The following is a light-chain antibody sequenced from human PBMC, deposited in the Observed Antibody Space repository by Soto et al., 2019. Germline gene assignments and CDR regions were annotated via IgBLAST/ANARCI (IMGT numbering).Light chain of an antibody. J-gene: IGKJ4*01. CDR1: QSVSSN. Sequence: EIVMTQSPATLSVSPGERATLSCRASQSVSSNLAWYQQRPGQAPRLLIYGASNRATGIPDRFSGSGSGTDFTLTISRLEPEDFAVYYCQHYGTSLTFGGGAKVEI. V-gene: IGKV3-20*01. CDR3: QHYGTSLT. CDR2: GAS.